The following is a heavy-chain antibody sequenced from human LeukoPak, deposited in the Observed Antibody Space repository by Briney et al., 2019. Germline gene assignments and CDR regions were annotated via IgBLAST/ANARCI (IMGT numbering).Heavy chain of an antibody. D-gene: IGHD6-13*01. V-gene: IGHV4-39*07. J-gene: IGHJ6*03. CDR3: ARVAAGLSIYYYYYYMDV. CDR2: IFYSGST. Sequence: SGPTLVKPSETLSLTCTVSSGSISTSNYYWGWVRQPPGKALEWIGNIFYSGSTYYSPSLKSRVTISLDTSRNQFSLKLNSVTAADTAVYYCARVAAGLSIYYYYYYMDVWGKGTTVTISS. CDR1: SGSISTSNYY.